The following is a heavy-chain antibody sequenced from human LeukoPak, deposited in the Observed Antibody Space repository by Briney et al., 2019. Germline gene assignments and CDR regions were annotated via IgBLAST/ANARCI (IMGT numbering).Heavy chain of an antibody. V-gene: IGHV3-23*01. D-gene: IGHD5-18*01. CDR1: GLTLIDYG. Sequence: GGSLRVSCAASGLTLIDYGMNWVRQALGKGLEWVAAVSGSGGSTYFADSVKGRFTISRDNSKNTLYLQMNSLRAEDTAVYYCAKDQYMYGLFYFDYWGQGTLVTVSA. J-gene: IGHJ4*02. CDR2: VSGSGGST. CDR3: AKDQYMYGLFYFDY.